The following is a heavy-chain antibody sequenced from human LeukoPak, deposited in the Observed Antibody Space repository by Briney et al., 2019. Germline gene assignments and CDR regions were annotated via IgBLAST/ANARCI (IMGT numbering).Heavy chain of an antibody. CDR3: ARDGMATIRGFDY. V-gene: IGHV1-2*02. D-gene: IGHD5-24*01. CDR2: INPNSGGT. Sequence: ASVKVSCKASGYTFTGYYMHWVRQAPGQGLEWMGWINPNSGGTNYAQKFQGRVTMTRDTSTSTVYMELSSLRSEDTAVYYCARDGMATIRGFDYWGQGTLVTVSS. J-gene: IGHJ4*02. CDR1: GYTFTGYY.